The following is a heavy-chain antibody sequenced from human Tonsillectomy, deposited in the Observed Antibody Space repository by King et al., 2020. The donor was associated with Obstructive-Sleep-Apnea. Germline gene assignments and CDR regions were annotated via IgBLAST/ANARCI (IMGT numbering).Heavy chain of an antibody. J-gene: IGHJ6*02. V-gene: IGHV1-69*01. CDR1: GGTFSSYA. D-gene: IGHD2-2*01. Sequence: VQLVQSGAEVKKSGSSVKVSCKASGGTFSSYAISWVRLAPGQGLEWMGGIIPFFGTPNYAQKFQGRITITADESTSTAYMELSSLRSEDTAVYYCARGPREGVVLPPGMGMEYYYYYGMDVWGQGTTVTV. CDR2: IIPFFGTP. CDR3: ARGPREGVVLPPGMGMEYYYYYGMDV.